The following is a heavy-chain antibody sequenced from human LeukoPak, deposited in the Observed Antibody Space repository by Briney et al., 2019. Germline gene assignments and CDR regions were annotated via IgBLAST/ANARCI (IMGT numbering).Heavy chain of an antibody. Sequence: TGGSLRLSCAASGFTFYDYARHWVRQAQGKGREGVSGISWNSGSIGYADSVKGRFTISRDNAKNSLYLQMNSLRAEDTALYYCAKDARTYYDILTGSNWFDPWGQGTLVTVSS. CDR2: ISWNSGSI. V-gene: IGHV3-9*01. CDR3: AKDARTYYDILTGSNWFDP. CDR1: GFTFYDYA. D-gene: IGHD3-9*01. J-gene: IGHJ5*02.